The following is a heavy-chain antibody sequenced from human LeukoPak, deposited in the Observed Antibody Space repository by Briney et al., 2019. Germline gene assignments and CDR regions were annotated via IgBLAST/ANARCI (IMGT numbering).Heavy chain of an antibody. J-gene: IGHJ6*02. CDR3: AREFVVVSYYYYYGMDV. Sequence: KAGGSLRLSCAASGFTFSDYYMSWIRQAPGKGLEWVSYISSSGSTIYYADSVKGRFTISRDNAKNSLYLQMNSLRAEDTAVYYCAREFVVVSYYYYYGMDVWGQGTTVTVSS. CDR1: GFTFSDYY. CDR2: ISSSGSTI. D-gene: IGHD2-2*01. V-gene: IGHV3-11*01.